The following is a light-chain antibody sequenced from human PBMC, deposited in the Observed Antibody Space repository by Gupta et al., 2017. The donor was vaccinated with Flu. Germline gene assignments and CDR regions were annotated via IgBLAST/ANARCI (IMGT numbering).Light chain of an antibody. V-gene: IGKV3-11*01. Sequence: EIEFTQSPATLSLSPGERATLSCRASQSVSTYLAWYQKKPGQAPRLLIYDASNRATGITARFSGSGSGTDFTLTISSVEPEDFAVYYCQTRSNWPPYTIGQRTRLEIK. CDR2: DAS. J-gene: IGKJ2*01. CDR3: QTRSNWPPYT. CDR1: QSVSTY.